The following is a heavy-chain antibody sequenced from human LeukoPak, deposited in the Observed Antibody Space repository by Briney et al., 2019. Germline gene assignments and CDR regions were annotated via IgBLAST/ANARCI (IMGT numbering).Heavy chain of an antibody. Sequence: SETLSLTCTVSGGSISSGGNYWSWIRQHPGKGLEWIGYIYYSGSTYYNPSLKGRVTISVDTSKNQLSLKLTSVTAADTAVYYCARDPTGFGGIDSWGQGTLVTVSS. CDR1: GGSISSGGNY. CDR2: IYYSGST. V-gene: IGHV4-31*03. J-gene: IGHJ4*02. CDR3: ARDPTGFGGIDS. D-gene: IGHD3-10*01.